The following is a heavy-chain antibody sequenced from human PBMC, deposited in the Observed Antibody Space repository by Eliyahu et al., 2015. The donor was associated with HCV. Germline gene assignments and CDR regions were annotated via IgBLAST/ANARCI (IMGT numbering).Heavy chain of an antibody. CDR3: ARVEVPGWGSGGYFDY. CDR1: GASTSSSSYY. J-gene: IGHJ4*02. D-gene: IGHD2-21*01. CDR2: VYYSGSA. Sequence: QLQLQESGPGLVKPSETLSLTCTVSGASTSSSSYYWAWIRQPPGKGLEWIGNVYYSGSAYYSPSLQSRVAIWLDTSKNHFTLKLGSATAADTAVYYCARVEVPGWGSGGYFDYWGQGTLVTVSS. V-gene: IGHV4-39*07.